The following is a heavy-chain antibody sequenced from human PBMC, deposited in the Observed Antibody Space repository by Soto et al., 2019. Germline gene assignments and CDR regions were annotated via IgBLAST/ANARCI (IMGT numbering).Heavy chain of an antibody. D-gene: IGHD3-16*01. V-gene: IGHV5-10-1*01. CDR1: GYSFTSYW. CDR3: ARGGSKPY. Sequence: PGEXXXISCMGSGYSFTSYWINRVRQMPGKGLEWMGRIDPSDSYTNYSPSFQGHVTISADKSISTAYLQWSSLKASDTAMYYCARGGSKPYWGQGTLVTVSS. J-gene: IGHJ4*02. CDR2: IDPSDSYT.